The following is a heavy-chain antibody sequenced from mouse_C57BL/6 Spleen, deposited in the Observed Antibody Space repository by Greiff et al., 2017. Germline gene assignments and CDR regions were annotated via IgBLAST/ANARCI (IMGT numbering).Heavy chain of an antibody. CDR1: GFTFTDYY. J-gene: IGHJ4*01. CDR3: ARIWYWGAMDY. CDR2: IRNKANGYTT. V-gene: IGHV7-3*01. Sequence: EVHLVESGGGLVQPGGSLSLSCAASGFTFTDYYMSWVRQPPGKALEWLGFIRNKANGYTTEYSASVKGRFTISRDNSQSILYLQMNALRAEDSATYYCARIWYWGAMDYWGQGTSVTVSS. D-gene: IGHD2-1*01.